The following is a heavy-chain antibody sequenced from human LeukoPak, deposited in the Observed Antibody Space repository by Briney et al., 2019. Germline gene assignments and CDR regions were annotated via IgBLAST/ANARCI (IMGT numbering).Heavy chain of an antibody. Sequence: ASVKVSCKASGYTFTSYGISWVRQAPGQGLEWMGWISAYNGNTNYAQKLQGRVTMTTDTSTSTAYMELRSLRSDDTAVYYCARDYGYDSGTSCRMFDYWGQGTLVTVSS. CDR3: ARDYGYDSGTSCRMFDY. CDR2: ISAYNGNT. D-gene: IGHD2-2*01. V-gene: IGHV1-18*01. J-gene: IGHJ4*02. CDR1: GYTFTSYG.